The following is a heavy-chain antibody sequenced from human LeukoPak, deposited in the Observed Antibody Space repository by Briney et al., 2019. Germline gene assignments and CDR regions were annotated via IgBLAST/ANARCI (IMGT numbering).Heavy chain of an antibody. D-gene: IGHD6-19*01. J-gene: IGHJ4*02. V-gene: IGHV6-1*01. CDR1: GDSVSSNSAA. CDR2: TYYRSKWFN. Sequence: QTLSLTCAISGDSVSSNSAAWDWIRQSPSRGLEWLGRTYYRSKWFNGYAISVKSRITISADTSTNQFSLHLNSVTPDDTAIYYCARGSGWLDYWGQGTLVTVSS. CDR3: ARGSGWLDY.